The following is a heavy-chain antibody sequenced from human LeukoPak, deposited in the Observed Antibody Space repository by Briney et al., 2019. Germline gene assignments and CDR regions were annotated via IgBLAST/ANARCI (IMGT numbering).Heavy chain of an antibody. CDR1: GFTFSSYW. CDR2: INSDGSST. D-gene: IGHD6-13*01. Sequence: GGSLRLSCAASGFTFSSYWMHWVRQAPGKGLVWVSRINSDGSSTSYADSVKGRFTISRDNAKNTLYLQMSSLRAEDTAVHYCARGIAAAGTGYWGQGTLVTVSS. CDR3: ARGIAAAGTGY. V-gene: IGHV3-74*01. J-gene: IGHJ4*02.